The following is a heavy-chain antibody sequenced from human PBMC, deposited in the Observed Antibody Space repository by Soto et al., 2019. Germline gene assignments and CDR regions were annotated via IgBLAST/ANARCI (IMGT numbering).Heavy chain of an antibody. J-gene: IGHJ6*02. V-gene: IGHV5-51*01. CDR2: IYPGDSDT. D-gene: IGHD4-17*01. Sequence: GESLKISCKGSGYSFTSYWIGWVRQMPGKGLEWMGFIYPGDSDTRYSPSFQGQVTISADKSISTAYLQWSSLKASDTAMYYCARSFMTTGDYYYGMDVWGQGTTVTVSS. CDR3: ARSFMTTGDYYYGMDV. CDR1: GYSFTSYW.